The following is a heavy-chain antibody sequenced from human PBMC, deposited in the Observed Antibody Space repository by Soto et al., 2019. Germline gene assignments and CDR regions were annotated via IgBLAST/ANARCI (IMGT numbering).Heavy chain of an antibody. CDR1: GYTFTSYY. J-gene: IGHJ6*02. D-gene: IGHD5-12*01. CDR2: INPSGGST. Sequence: QVQLVQSGAEVKKPGASVKVSCKASGYTFTSYYMHWVRQAPGQGLEWMGIINPSGGSTSYEQKCQCSVTMTRDTPTSTVYMELSSLRSEDTAVYYCARAGLGGYDILYYYSYGMDVWGQGTTVTVSS. CDR3: ARAGLGGYDILYYYSYGMDV. V-gene: IGHV1-46*03.